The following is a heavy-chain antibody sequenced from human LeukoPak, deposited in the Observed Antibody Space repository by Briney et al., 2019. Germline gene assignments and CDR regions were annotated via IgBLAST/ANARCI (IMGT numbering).Heavy chain of an antibody. J-gene: IGHJ4*02. CDR3: ARVRGYSYGFDY. CDR2: IYYSGST. CDR1: GGSISSYY. Sequence: PSETLSLTCTVSGGSISSYYWSWIRQPPGEGLEWIGYIYYSGSTNYNPSLKSRVTISVDTSKNQFSLKLSSVTAADTAVYYCARVRGYSYGFDYWGQGTLVTVSS. V-gene: IGHV4-59*01. D-gene: IGHD5-18*01.